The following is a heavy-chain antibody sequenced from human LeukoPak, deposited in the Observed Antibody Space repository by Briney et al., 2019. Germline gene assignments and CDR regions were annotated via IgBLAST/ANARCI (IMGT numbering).Heavy chain of an antibody. CDR1: GSSIIRGYY. CDR3: ARGSSIVARPFDY. J-gene: IGHJ4*02. CDR2: IYYSGST. V-gene: IGHV4-38-2*02. Sequence: KTSETLSLTCNVSGSSIIRGYYWGWIRQPPGLGLEWIGTIYYSGSTNLNPSFKSRVTLSVDTSKNQFSLRLSSVTAADAAVYYCARGSSIVARPFDYWGPGALVTVSS. D-gene: IGHD6-6*01.